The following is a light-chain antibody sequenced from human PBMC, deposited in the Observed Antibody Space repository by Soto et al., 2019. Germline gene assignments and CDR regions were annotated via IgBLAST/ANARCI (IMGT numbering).Light chain of an antibody. CDR1: QSISSW. Sequence: DIQMTQSTSSLSASVGDRVIITCLASQSISSWLAWYQQKPGKAPKLLIYAASSLQSGVPSRFSGSGSGTDFTLTISSLQPEDFATYYCQQANSFPITFGQGTRLEIK. V-gene: IGKV1-12*01. CDR3: QQANSFPIT. J-gene: IGKJ5*01. CDR2: AAS.